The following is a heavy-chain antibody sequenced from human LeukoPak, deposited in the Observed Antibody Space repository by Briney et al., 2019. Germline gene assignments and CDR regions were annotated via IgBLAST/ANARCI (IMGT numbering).Heavy chain of an antibody. CDR2: ISYDGSNK. V-gene: IGHV3-30-3*01. Sequence: GRSLRLSCAASGFTFSSYAMHWVRQAPGKGLEWVAVISYDGSNKYYADSVKGRFTISRDNSKNTLYLQMNSLRAEDTAVYYCARDRALGAFDIWGQGTMVTVSS. CDR3: ARDRALGAFDI. J-gene: IGHJ3*02. D-gene: IGHD3-16*01. CDR1: GFTFSSYA.